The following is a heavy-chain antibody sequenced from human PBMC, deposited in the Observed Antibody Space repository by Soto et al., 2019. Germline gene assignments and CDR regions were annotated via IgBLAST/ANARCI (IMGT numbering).Heavy chain of an antibody. CDR2: IYPGDSDT. V-gene: IGHV5-51*01. Sequence: GDSLKISCKGSGYSFTSYWIGWVRQMPGKGLEWMGIIYPGDSDTRYSPSFQGQVTISADKSISTAYLQWSSLKASDTAMYYCARLTPYDFWGGYSPQGWFDPWGQGTLVTVSS. D-gene: IGHD3-3*01. CDR3: ARLTPYDFWGGYSPQGWFDP. J-gene: IGHJ5*02. CDR1: GYSFTSYW.